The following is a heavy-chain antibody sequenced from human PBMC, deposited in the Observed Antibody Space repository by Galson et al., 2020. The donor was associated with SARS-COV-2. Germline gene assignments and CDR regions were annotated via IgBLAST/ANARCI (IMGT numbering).Heavy chain of an antibody. D-gene: IGHD1-20*01. CDR2: IDPGDSYT. CDR1: GYIFTDYW. V-gene: IGHV5-10-1*01. J-gene: IGHJ4*02. Sequence: KVSCKVSGYIFTDYWITWVRQMPGKGLEWMGRIDPGDSYTNYSPSFQGHVTISTDKSITTAYLQWSSLEASDTAIYYCARGGPLITPPHTASDDYWGQGTLVTVSS. CDR3: ARGGPLITPPHTASDDY.